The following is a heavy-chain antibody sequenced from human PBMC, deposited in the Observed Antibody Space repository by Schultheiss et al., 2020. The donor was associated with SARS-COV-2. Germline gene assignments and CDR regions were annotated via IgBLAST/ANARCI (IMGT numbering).Heavy chain of an antibody. J-gene: IGHJ6*02. D-gene: IGHD3-3*01. V-gene: IGHV1-69*04. CDR1: GGTFSSYA. Sequence: SVKVSCKASGGTFSSYAISWVRQAPGQGLEWMGRIIPIFGIANYAQKFQGRVTITRDTSASTAYMELSSLRSEDTAVYYCARDRVLGYDFPVDVWGQGTTVTVSS. CDR3: ARDRVLGYDFPVDV. CDR2: IIPIFGIA.